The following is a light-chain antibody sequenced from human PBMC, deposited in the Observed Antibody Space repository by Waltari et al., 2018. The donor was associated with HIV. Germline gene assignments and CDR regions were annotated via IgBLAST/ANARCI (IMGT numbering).Light chain of an antibody. Sequence: VMTQSPGTLSVSPGERANLSCRASQSVTHNLAWYQKTPGQAPRLLIYRATIRATGVPARFSGSGSGTDFFLTINNLQPEDFAVYFCQQYEGWPPHTFGQGTKVDIK. J-gene: IGKJ2*01. CDR1: QSVTHN. V-gene: IGKV3-15*01. CDR3: QQYEGWPPHT. CDR2: RAT.